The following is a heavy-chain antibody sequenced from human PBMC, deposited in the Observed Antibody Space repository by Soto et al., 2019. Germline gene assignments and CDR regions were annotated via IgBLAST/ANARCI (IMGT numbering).Heavy chain of an antibody. Sequence: GGSLRLSCAASGFTFSNYVMHWVRQAPGKGLEWVSAISSSSSYIYYADSVKGRFTISRDNAKNSLYLQMNSLRAEDTAVYYCARDPNIVVVPANDAFDIWGQGTMVTVSS. V-gene: IGHV3-21*01. CDR2: ISSSSSYI. CDR3: ARDPNIVVVPANDAFDI. J-gene: IGHJ3*02. CDR1: GFTFSNYV. D-gene: IGHD2-2*01.